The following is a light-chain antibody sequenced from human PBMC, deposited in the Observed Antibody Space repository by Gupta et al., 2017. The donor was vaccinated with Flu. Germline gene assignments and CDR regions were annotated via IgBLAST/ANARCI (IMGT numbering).Light chain of an antibody. Sequence: EIVMTQSPATLSVSPGERATLSCRASQSVSSNLAWYQQKPGQAPRLLIYGASTRATGIPARFSGSGSGTEFTLTISSQQSEDFAVYYCQQYNNWPPRYTFGQGTKLEIK. CDR3: QQYNNWPPRYT. V-gene: IGKV3-15*01. J-gene: IGKJ2*01. CDR2: GAS. CDR1: QSVSSN.